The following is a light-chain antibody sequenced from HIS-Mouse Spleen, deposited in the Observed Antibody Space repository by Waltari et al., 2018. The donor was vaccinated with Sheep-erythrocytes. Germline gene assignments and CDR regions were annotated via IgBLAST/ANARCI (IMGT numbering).Light chain of an antibody. V-gene: IGKV2-30*02. Sequence: DVVMTQSPLSLPVTLGQPASISCRSSQSLVHSDGNTYLNWFQQRPGQSPRRLIYKVSNRDSEVPDRISGSGSGTDFTLKISRVEAEDFGVYYCMQGTHWYTFGQGTKLEIK. CDR1: QSLVHSDGNTY. J-gene: IGKJ2*01. CDR3: MQGTHWYT. CDR2: KVS.